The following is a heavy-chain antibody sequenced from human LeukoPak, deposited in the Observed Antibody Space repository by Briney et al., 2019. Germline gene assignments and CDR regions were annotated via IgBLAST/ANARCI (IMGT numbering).Heavy chain of an antibody. J-gene: IGHJ4*02. CDR3: ARVLDYYDSSGYPPGDY. CDR2: ISSNGGST. CDR1: GFTFSSYA. V-gene: IGHV3-64*01. D-gene: IGHD3-22*01. Sequence: PGGSLRLSCAASGFTFSSYAMHWVRQAPGKGLEYVSAISSNGGSTYYANSAKGRFTISRYNSKNTLYLQMGSLRAEDMAVYYCARVLDYYDSSGYPPGDYWGQGTLVTVSS.